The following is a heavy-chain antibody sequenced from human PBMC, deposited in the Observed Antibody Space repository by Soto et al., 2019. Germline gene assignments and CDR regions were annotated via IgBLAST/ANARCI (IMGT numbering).Heavy chain of an antibody. V-gene: IGHV2-26*01. D-gene: IGHD6-13*01. Sequence: QVTLKESGPVLVKPTETLTLTCTVSGFSLSNARMGVSWIRQPPGKALEWLAHIFSNDEKSYSTSLKSRLTISNDSSKRHLFLTMTNMDPVDTATYYCARVLRGVAAAGNWFDPWGQGTLVTVSS. CDR2: IFSNDEK. J-gene: IGHJ5*02. CDR1: GFSLSNARMG. CDR3: ARVLRGVAAAGNWFDP.